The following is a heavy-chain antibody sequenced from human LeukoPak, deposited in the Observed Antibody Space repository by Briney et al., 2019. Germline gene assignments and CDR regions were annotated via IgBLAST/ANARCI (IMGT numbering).Heavy chain of an antibody. CDR2: IYYSGST. D-gene: IGHD3-16*01. Sequence: KPSETLSLTCTVSGVSISSGDYYWSWIRQPPGKGLEWIGYIYYSGSTYCNPSLKSRVIISIDTSKSQFSLKLSSVTAADTAVYYCARVGVGDIHLDYWGQGTLVTVSS. V-gene: IGHV4-30-4*01. J-gene: IGHJ4*02. CDR3: ARVGVGDIHLDY. CDR1: GVSISSGDYY.